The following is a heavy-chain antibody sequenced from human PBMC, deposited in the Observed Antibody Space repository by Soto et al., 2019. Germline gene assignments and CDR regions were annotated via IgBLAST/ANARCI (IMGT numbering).Heavy chain of an antibody. CDR1: GDSITDGDYY. Sequence: QVSLQESGPGLVKPSQTLSLSCTLSGDSITDGDYYWSWIRQPPGKDLEWIAYIYYNGIIHYNPSLKSRVTISLDPSKNQFSLTMPSVTDADTAVYSCDRGIQEGFDPWGQGTLVTVSS. CDR3: DRGIQEGFDP. D-gene: IGHD5-18*01. CDR2: IYYNGII. V-gene: IGHV4-30-4*01. J-gene: IGHJ5*02.